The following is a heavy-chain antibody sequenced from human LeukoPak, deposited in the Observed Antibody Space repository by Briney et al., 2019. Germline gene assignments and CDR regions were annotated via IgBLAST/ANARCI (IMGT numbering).Heavy chain of an antibody. J-gene: IGHJ3*02. Sequence: SETLSLTCTVSGGSISSSSYYWGWLRQPPGKGLEWIGSIYYSGSTYYNPSLKSRVTISVDTSKNQFSLKLSSVTAADTAVYYCARLTPVAGNAFDIWGQGTMVTVSS. CDR1: GGSISSSSYY. CDR3: ARLTPVAGNAFDI. D-gene: IGHD6-19*01. CDR2: IYYSGST. V-gene: IGHV4-39*01.